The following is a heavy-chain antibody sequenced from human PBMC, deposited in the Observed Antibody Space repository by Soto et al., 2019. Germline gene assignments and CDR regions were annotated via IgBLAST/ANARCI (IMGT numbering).Heavy chain of an antibody. J-gene: IGHJ5*02. CDR2: ISLYSDGT. CDR3: ARVVPGAEAWFGP. D-gene: IGHD2-2*01. Sequence: SVKVSCKNSCYTFSNYGITWVRQAPGQPLEWLGWISLYSDGTNYAQKFQGRVSMTTDTSTTTAYMELRSLRSDDTAVYYCARVVPGAEAWFGPWGQGTLVTVSS. V-gene: IGHV1-18*01. CDR1: CYTFSNYG.